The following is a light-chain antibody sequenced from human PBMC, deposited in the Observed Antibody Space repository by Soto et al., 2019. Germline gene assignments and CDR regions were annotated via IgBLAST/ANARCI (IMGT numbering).Light chain of an antibody. J-gene: IGKJ5*01. CDR1: QDISNY. Sequence: DIQMTQSPSSLSASVGDRVTIACQASQDISNYLHWYQQKPGKAPKLLIYDASNLETGVPSRFSGSGSGTDFTFTISSLQPEDIATYYCQQLNSYPITFGQGTRLEI. CDR2: DAS. V-gene: IGKV1-33*01. CDR3: QQLNSYPIT.